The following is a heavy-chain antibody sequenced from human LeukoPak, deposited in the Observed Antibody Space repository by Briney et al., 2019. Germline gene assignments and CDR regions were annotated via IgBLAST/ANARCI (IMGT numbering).Heavy chain of an antibody. Sequence: SETLSLTCTVSGGSISSSSYYWGWIRQPPGKGLEWIGSIYYSGSTYYNPSLKSRVTISVDTSKNQFSLKLSSVTAADTAVYYCARGPIRWRAFDYWGQGTLVTVSS. J-gene: IGHJ4*02. D-gene: IGHD4-23*01. V-gene: IGHV4-39*01. CDR2: IYYSGST. CDR3: ARGPIRWRAFDY. CDR1: GGSISSSSYY.